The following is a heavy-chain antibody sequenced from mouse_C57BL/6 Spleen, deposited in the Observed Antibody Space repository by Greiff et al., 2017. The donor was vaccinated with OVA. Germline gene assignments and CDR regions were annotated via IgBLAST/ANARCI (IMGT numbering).Heavy chain of an antibody. J-gene: IGHJ3*01. CDR3: ASRWENYYGSSFAY. Sequence: VQLQQSGPELVKPGASVKISCKASGYAFSSSWMNWVKQRPGKGLEWIGRIYPGDGDTNYNGKFKGKATLTADKSSSTAYMHLSSLTSEDSAVYFCASRWENYYGSSFAYWGQGTLVTVSA. CDR1: GYAFSSSW. D-gene: IGHD1-1*01. V-gene: IGHV1-82*01. CDR2: IYPGDGDT.